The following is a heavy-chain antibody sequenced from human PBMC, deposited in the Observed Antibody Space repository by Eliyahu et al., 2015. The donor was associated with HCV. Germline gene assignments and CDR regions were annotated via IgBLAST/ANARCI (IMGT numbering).Heavy chain of an antibody. D-gene: IGHD2-2*02. V-gene: IGHV1-2*04. CDR3: ARAYCSSTNCYSFFDY. Sequence: QVQLVQSGAEVKKPGASVKVSCKASGYTFTGXYMHWVRQAPGQGLEWMGWINPNSGGTNYAQNFQGWVTMTRDTSISTAYMELSRLRSDDTAVYYCARAYCSSTNCYSFFDYWGQGTLVTVSS. CDR1: GYTFTGXY. CDR2: INPNSGGT. J-gene: IGHJ4*02.